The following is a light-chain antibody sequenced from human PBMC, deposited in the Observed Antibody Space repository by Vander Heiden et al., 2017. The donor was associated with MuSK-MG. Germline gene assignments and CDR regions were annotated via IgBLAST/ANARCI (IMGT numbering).Light chain of an antibody. Sequence: EIVMTQSPATLSVSPGESATLSCRASQSVSSNLAWYQQKPGQAPRLRIYGASIRATGIPARFSGSGSGTEFTLTISSLQSADFATYYCQQYNNGPPTTFGSETKVDIK. V-gene: IGKV3-15*01. J-gene: IGKJ3*01. CDR1: QSVSSN. CDR2: GAS. CDR3: QQYNNGPPTT.